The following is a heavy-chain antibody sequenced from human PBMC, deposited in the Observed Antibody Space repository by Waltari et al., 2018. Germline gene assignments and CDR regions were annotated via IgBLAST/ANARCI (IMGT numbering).Heavy chain of an antibody. V-gene: IGHV3-7*01. Sequence: EVQLVESGGGLVQPGGSLRLSCAVSGFTFSSYWITWVRQAPGKGLWGGANIKEDGSEKYYVDSVKGRFTISRDNAKNSLYLQMYSLRAEDTAVYYCTSGYQVGYWGQGTLVTVSS. CDR1: GFTFSSYW. CDR2: IKEDGSEK. J-gene: IGHJ4*02. D-gene: IGHD5-18*01. CDR3: TSGYQVGY.